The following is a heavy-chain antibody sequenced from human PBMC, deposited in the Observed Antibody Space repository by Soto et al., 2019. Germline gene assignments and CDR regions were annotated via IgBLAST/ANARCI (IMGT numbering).Heavy chain of an antibody. Sequence: GGSLRLSCAASRFTFSSYAMSCVLQAPGKGLEWVSAISGSGGSTYYADSVKGRFTISRDNSKNTLYLQMNSLRAEDTAVYYCAAAVSASGTKGYYFDYWGQGTLVTVSS. J-gene: IGHJ4*02. CDR2: ISGSGGST. D-gene: IGHD6-13*01. CDR1: RFTFSSYA. CDR3: AAAVSASGTKGYYFDY. V-gene: IGHV3-23*01.